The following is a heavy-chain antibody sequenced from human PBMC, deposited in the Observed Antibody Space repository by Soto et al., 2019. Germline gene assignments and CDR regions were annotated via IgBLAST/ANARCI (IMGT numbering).Heavy chain of an antibody. CDR1: GFTFSSYW. CDR3: TREWRGRLRDGFDI. D-gene: IGHD4-17*01. J-gene: IGHJ3*02. V-gene: IGHV3-74*01. Sequence: EVQLLESGEGLVQPGGSLRLSCAASGFTFSSYWMHWVRQAPGKGLVCVSRINTDGSTITYADSVKGRFTISRDNAKSTLYLQMNNLRAEDTAVYFCTREWRGRLRDGFDIWGQGTMVTVSS. CDR2: INTDGSTI.